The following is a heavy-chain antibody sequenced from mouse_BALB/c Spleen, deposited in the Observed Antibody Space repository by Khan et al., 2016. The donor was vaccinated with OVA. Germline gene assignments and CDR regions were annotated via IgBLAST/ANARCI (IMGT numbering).Heavy chain of an antibody. CDR1: GYTFTAYW. V-gene: IGHV1-7*01. J-gene: IGHJ3*01. CDR2: IDPSTDYT. Sequence: QVQLQQSGAELAKPGASVKMSCKASGYTFTAYWVHWVKQRPGQGLEWIGYIDPSTDYTEYNQRFKDKATLTTDKSSSTAYMQLSSLTSEDSAVYYYARRGLYGSFAYWGQGTLVTVSA. D-gene: IGHD1-1*02. CDR3: ARRGLYGSFAY.